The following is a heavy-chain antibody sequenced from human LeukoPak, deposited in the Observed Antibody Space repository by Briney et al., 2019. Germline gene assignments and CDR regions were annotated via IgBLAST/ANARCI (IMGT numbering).Heavy chain of an antibody. CDR3: ARRSGYSNDAFDI. CDR1: GGSFSGYY. D-gene: IGHD3-3*01. J-gene: IGHJ3*02. Sequence: SETLSLTCAVYGGSFSGYYWSWIRQPPGKGLEWIGYIYYSGSTYYNPSLKSRVTISVDTSKNQFSLKLSSVTAADTAVYYCARRSGYSNDAFDIWGQGTMVTVSS. CDR2: IYYSGST. V-gene: IGHV4-34*01.